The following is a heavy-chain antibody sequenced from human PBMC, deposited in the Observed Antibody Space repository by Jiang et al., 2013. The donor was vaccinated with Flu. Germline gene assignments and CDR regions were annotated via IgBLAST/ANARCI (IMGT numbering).Heavy chain of an antibody. D-gene: IGHD3-16*01. V-gene: IGHV3-21*06. CDR3: ARISRGYVEY. CDR1: GFTFSRYS. J-gene: IGHJ4*02. Sequence: QLLESGGGLVKPGGSLRLSCAASGFTFSRYSMHWVRQVPGMGLEWVASIRSRSSDLYYADSVKGRFTISRDNAKNSLYLQMNYLRVDDTAVYYCARISRGYVEYWGQGTLVSVSS. CDR2: IRSRSSDL.